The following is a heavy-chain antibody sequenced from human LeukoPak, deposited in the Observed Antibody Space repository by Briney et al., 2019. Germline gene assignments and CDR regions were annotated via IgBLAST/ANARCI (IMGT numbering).Heavy chain of an antibody. CDR3: ATDGSQDYDFWSGYIY. D-gene: IGHD3-3*01. Sequence: ASVKISCKVSGYTFTDYYMHWVQQAPGKGLEWMGLVDPEDGETIYAEKFQGRVTINADTSTDTAYMELSSLRSEDTAVYYCATDGSQDYDFWSGYIYWGQGTLVTVSS. V-gene: IGHV1-69-2*01. CDR1: GYTFTDYY. J-gene: IGHJ4*02. CDR2: VDPEDGET.